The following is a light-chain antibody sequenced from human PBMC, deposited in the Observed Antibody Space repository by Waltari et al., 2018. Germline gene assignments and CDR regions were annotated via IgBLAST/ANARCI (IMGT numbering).Light chain of an antibody. CDR1: SGHSSNV. CDR2: VKSDGSH. CDR3: QTGGHGTWV. Sequence: QLVLTQSPSASASLGASVKLTCTLSSGHSSNVVAWHQQQPEKGPRYLMKVKSDGSHSKGDDIPDRFSGSSSGAERYLTISSLQSEEEADYYCQTGGHGTWVFGGGTKLTVL. J-gene: IGLJ3*02. V-gene: IGLV4-69*01.